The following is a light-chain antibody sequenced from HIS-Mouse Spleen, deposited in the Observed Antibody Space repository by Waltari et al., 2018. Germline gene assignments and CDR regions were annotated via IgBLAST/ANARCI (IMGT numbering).Light chain of an antibody. Sequence: SYELTQPPSVSVSPGQTARITCAGHALTKKYAYWYQQKSGQAPVLVIYEDSKRPPGIPERFSGSSSGTMATLTISGAQVEDEADYYCYSTDSSGNHRVFGGGTKLTVL. V-gene: IGLV3-10*01. CDR3: YSTDSSGNHRV. J-gene: IGLJ2*01. CDR2: EDS. CDR1: ALTKKY.